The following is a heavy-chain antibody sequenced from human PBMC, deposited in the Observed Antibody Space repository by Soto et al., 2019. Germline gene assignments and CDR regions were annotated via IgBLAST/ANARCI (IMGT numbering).Heavy chain of an antibody. CDR3: AGTFYEILTASPPVYYYSGMHV. V-gene: IGHV4-59*01. D-gene: IGHD3-9*01. J-gene: IGHJ6*02. Sequence: QVQLQESGPGLVKPSETLSLTCTVSGGSISSYYWSWIRQPPGKGLEWIGYIYYSGSTNYNPSLKTPVTLTPTTYKIQFSLPLRSVPAAAAAVYSCAGTFYEILTASPPVYYYSGMHVWVHGTTVTVSS. CDR2: IYYSGST. CDR1: GGSISSYY.